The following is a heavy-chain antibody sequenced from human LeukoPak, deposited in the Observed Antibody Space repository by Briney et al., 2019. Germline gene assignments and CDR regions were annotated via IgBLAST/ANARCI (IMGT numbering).Heavy chain of an antibody. V-gene: IGHV4-59*01. Sequence: SETLSLTCTISGDSINSYHWTWIRQSPGKGLEWIGYIYYTGSTSYNPSLQSRVIISVDTSKNQFSLRLNSVTAADTAVYYCARLHHDYGSGTYGGAYNYYMDVWGKGTTVTVSS. CDR2: IYYTGST. J-gene: IGHJ6*03. CDR1: GDSINSYH. D-gene: IGHD3-10*01. CDR3: ARLHHDYGSGTYGGAYNYYMDV.